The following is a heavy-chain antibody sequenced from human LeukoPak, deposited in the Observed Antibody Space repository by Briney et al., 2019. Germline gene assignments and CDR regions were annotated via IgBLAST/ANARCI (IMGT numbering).Heavy chain of an antibody. J-gene: IGHJ6*03. Sequence: SSETLSLTCTVSGGSISSGSYYWSWIRQPAGKGLEWIGRIYTSGSTNYNPSLKSRVTISVDTSKNQFSLKLSSVTAADTAVYYCARALGLEMATIGYYYYMDVWGKGTTVTVSS. CDR2: IYTSGST. V-gene: IGHV4-61*02. D-gene: IGHD5-24*01. CDR1: GGSISSGSYY. CDR3: ARALGLEMATIGYYYYMDV.